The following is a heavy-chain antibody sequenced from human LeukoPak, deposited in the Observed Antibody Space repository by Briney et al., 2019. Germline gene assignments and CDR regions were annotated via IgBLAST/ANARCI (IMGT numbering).Heavy chain of an antibody. J-gene: IGHJ4*02. CDR3: AKLPRITMVRGVIMVPYYFDY. Sequence: GGSLRLSCAASGYMFSDYYMSWIRQAPEKGLEWLSYISHSGSTIYYADSVKGRFTISRDNAKNSLYLQMNSLRAEDTALYYCAKLPRITMVRGVIMVPYYFDYWGRGTLVTVSS. CDR2: ISHSGSTI. D-gene: IGHD3-10*01. CDR1: GYMFSDYY. V-gene: IGHV3-11*04.